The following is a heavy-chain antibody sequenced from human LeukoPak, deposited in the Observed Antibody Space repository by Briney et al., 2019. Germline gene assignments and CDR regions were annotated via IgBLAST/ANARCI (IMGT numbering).Heavy chain of an antibody. Sequence: GGSLRLSCAASGFTFSDYSMNWVRQGPGKGLEWVSYITTSSSTIYYADSVKGRFTISRDNAKNSLYPQMNSLRDEDTAVYYCARGMRNFDYWGQGTLVTVSS. V-gene: IGHV3-48*02. CDR3: ARGMRNFDY. J-gene: IGHJ4*02. CDR1: GFTFSDYS. CDR2: ITTSSSTI. D-gene: IGHD2-8*01.